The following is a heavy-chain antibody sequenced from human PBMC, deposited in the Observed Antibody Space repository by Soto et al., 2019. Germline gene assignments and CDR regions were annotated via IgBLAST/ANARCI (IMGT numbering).Heavy chain of an antibody. CDR3: AREGGRHCSPTRCYNAFDI. D-gene: IGHD2-2*02. Sequence: GGSVRLSCASSGFSFSAFSMNWVRQAPGKGLEWVSYISSTSNTIYYADSVKGRFTISRDNAQNTLYLQMNSLSDADTAVYYCAREGGRHCSPTRCYNAFDIWGQGTMVTVSS. CDR1: GFSFSAFS. CDR2: ISSTSNTI. J-gene: IGHJ3*02. V-gene: IGHV3-48*02.